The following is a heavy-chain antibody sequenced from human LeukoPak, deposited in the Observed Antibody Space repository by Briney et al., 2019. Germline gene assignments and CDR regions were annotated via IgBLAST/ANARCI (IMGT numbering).Heavy chain of an antibody. D-gene: IGHD6-6*01. CDR1: GFTFSNYA. J-gene: IGHJ4*02. Sequence: GGSLRLSCAASGFTFSNYALHWVPQAPGKGLEWVAVISYDDTNKYYVDSVKGRFTISRDNSKNTLYLQMNSLRAEDTAVYYCASSDYSSSSWDYWGQGTLVTVSS. CDR2: ISYDDTNK. CDR3: ASSDYSSSSWDY. V-gene: IGHV3-30*04.